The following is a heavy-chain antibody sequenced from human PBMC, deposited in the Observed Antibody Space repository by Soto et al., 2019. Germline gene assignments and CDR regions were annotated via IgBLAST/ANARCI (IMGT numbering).Heavy chain of an antibody. V-gene: IGHV1-18*01. CDR3: ARVRFYRDGYYDIFYY. Sequence: VKVSCKPSGYTYTSYGISWVRQAPGQGLEWMGCISAYNGNTNYAQKLQGRVTMTTDTSTSTAYMELRSLRAEDTAVYYCARVRFYRDGYYDIFYYCGQGTLVTVSS. D-gene: IGHD3-22*01. J-gene: IGHJ4*02. CDR2: ISAYNGNT. CDR1: GYTYTSYG.